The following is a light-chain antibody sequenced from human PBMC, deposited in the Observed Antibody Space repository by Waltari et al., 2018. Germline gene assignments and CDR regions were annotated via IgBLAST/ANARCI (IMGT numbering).Light chain of an antibody. CDR1: QDISNY. CDR2: DAS. J-gene: IGKJ2*01. Sequence: DIQMTQSPSSLSASVGDRVTITCQATQDISNYLNWHQQKQGKAPKLLIQDASNLETGVPSRFSGSGSGTDFTFTISSLQPEDVATYFCQQYENLPYTFGQGTKLEIK. V-gene: IGKV1-33*01. CDR3: QQYENLPYT.